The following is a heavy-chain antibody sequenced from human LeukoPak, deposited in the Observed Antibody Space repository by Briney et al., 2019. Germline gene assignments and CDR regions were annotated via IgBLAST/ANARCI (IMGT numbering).Heavy chain of an antibody. D-gene: IGHD3-10*02. CDR3: AKDQGNYYVSDPHDAFDI. J-gene: IGHJ3*02. Sequence: GGSLRLSCAASGFTFSSYAVSWVRQAPGKGLEWVSAISGSGGSTYYADSVKGRFTISRDNSKNTLYLQMNSLRAEDTAVYYCAKDQGNYYVSDPHDAFDIWGQGTMVTVSS. CDR1: GFTFSSYA. V-gene: IGHV3-23*01. CDR2: ISGSGGST.